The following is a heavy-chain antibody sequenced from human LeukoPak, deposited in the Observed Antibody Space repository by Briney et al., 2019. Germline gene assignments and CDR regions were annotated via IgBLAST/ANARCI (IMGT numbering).Heavy chain of an antibody. CDR1: GYTFTGYY. D-gene: IGHD3-22*01. CDR3: ARDPEASYYYDSSGSPPRLKYDY. J-gene: IGHJ4*02. CDR2: INPNSGGT. V-gene: IGHV1-2*02. Sequence: ASVKVSCKASGYTFTGYYMRWVRQAPGQGLEWMGWINPNSGGTNYAQKFQGRVTMTRDTSISTAYMELSRLRSDDTAVYYCARDPEASYYYDSSGSPPRLKYDYWGQGTLVTVSS.